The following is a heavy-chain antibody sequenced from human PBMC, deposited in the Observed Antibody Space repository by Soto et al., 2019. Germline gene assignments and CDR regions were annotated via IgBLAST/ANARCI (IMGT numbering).Heavy chain of an antibody. J-gene: IGHJ6*03. V-gene: IGHV1-69*04. CDR1: GGTFSSYT. CDR3: ARDDYSNPKPSYYYYYMDV. CDR2: IIPILGIA. D-gene: IGHD4-4*01. Sequence: ASVKVSCKASGGTFSSYTISWVRQAPGQGLEWMGRIIPILGIANYAQKFQGRVTITADKSTSTAYMELSSLRSEDTAVYYCARDDYSNPKPSYYYYYMDVWGKGTTVTVSS.